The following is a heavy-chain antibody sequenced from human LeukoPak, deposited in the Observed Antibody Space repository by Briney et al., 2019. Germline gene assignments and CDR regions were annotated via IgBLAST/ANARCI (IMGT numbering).Heavy chain of an antibody. CDR2: ISGGSDTI. CDR1: GFTFSNNG. D-gene: IGHD7-27*01. Sequence: GGSLRLSCAASGFTFSNNGMNWVRQAPGKGPECLSYISGGSDTIYYADSVKGRFTTSRDNAKSSLYLQMNSLRDEDTAVYYCATNPHSGNWGWGRGTMVTVSS. V-gene: IGHV3-48*02. J-gene: IGHJ3*01. CDR3: ATNPHSGNWG.